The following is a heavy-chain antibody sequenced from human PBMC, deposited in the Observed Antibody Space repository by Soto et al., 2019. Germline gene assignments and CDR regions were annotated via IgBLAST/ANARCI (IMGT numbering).Heavy chain of an antibody. Sequence: GGSLRLSCAASGFTFSSYAMSWVRQAPGKGLEWVSAISGSGGSTYYADSVKGRFTISRDNSKNTLYLQMNSLRAEDTAVYYCAKDAVRNQNPGGRFDPWGQGTLVTVSS. CDR1: GFTFSSYA. V-gene: IGHV3-23*01. D-gene: IGHD6-6*01. CDR2: ISGSGGST. CDR3: AKDAVRNQNPGGRFDP. J-gene: IGHJ5*02.